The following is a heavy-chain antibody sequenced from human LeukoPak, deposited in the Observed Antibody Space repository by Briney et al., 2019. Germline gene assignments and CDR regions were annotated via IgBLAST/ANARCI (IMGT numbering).Heavy chain of an antibody. CDR2: MNPNSGNT. J-gene: IGHJ6*03. CDR3: ARAGYSYGYYYMDV. D-gene: IGHD5-18*01. Sequence: ASVKVSCKASGYTFTSYGISWVRQAPGQGLEWMGWMNPNSGNTGYAQKFQGRVTMTRNTSISTAYMELSSLRSEDTAVYYCARAGYSYGYYYMDVWGKGTTVTISS. CDR1: GYTFTSYG. V-gene: IGHV1-8*02.